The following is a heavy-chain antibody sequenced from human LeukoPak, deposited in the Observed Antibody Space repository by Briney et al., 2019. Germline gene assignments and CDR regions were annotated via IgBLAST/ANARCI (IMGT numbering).Heavy chain of an antibody. CDR2: INHSGST. J-gene: IGHJ4*02. CDR1: GGSISSHS. CDR3: ARHPSD. V-gene: IGHV4-34*01. Sequence: SETLSLTCTVSGGSISSHSLSWIRQPPGKGLEWIGEINHSGSTNYNPSLKSRVTISVDTSKNQFSLKLSSVTAADTAVYYCARHPSDWGQGTLVTVSS.